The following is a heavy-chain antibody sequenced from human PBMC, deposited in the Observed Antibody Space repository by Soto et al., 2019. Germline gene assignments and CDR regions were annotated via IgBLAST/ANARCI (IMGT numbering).Heavy chain of an antibody. CDR3: ALRSGSRFPFDY. V-gene: IGHV1-69*12. CDR2: IIPIFGTA. Sequence: QVQLVQSGAEVKKPGSSVKVSCKASGGTFISYAISWVRQAPGQGREWMGGIIPIFGTANYAQKFQCRVRNTADECKRPDYMGLSSLRSEDRAVYYCALRSGSRFPFDYWGQGTLVTVSS. D-gene: IGHD2-15*01. CDR1: GGTFISYA. J-gene: IGHJ4*02.